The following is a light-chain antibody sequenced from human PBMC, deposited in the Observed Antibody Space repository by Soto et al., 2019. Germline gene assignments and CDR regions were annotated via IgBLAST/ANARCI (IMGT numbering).Light chain of an antibody. Sequence: SYELTQPPSVSVSPGQTASITFSGDKLGNKYICWYQQKPGQSPVLVIYQDIKRPSGIPERFSGSNSGNTATLTISGTQAMDEADYYCQAWDSSTVVFGGGTKLTVL. CDR2: QDI. V-gene: IGLV3-1*01. CDR3: QAWDSSTVV. J-gene: IGLJ2*01. CDR1: KLGNKY.